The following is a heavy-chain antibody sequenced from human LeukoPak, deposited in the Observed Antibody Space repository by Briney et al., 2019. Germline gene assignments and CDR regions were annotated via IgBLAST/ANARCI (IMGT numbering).Heavy chain of an antibody. J-gene: IGHJ4*02. Sequence: GGSLRLSCAASGFTFSSYAMSWVRQAPGKGLEWVANIKQDGSQKYYVDSVKGRFTISRDNAKNSLYLQLNSLRVEDTAVYYCARDADGGYSFAYWGQGNLVTVSS. CDR2: IKQDGSQK. CDR1: GFTFSSYA. V-gene: IGHV3-7*01. CDR3: ARDADGGYSFAY. D-gene: IGHD5-12*01.